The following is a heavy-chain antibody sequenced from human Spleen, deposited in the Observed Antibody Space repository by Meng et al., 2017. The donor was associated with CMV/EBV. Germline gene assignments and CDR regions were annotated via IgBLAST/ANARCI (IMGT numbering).Heavy chain of an antibody. V-gene: IGHV3-30*02. Sequence: GGSLRLSCAASGFSFGSYGMQWVRQAPGKGLEWVAFIRYDGNNKDYGDSVKGRFTVSRDNSKNMVYLQMNSLRAEDTAVYYCARSLSFYDSSGYYLDYWGQGTLVTVSS. J-gene: IGHJ4*02. D-gene: IGHD3-22*01. CDR3: ARSLSFYDSSGYYLDY. CDR2: IRYDGNNK. CDR1: GFSFGSYG.